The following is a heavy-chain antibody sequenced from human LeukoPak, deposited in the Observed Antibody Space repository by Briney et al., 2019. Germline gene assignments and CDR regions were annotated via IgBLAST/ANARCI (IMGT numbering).Heavy chain of an antibody. D-gene: IGHD3-10*01. V-gene: IGHV4-61*02. CDR2: IYTSGST. J-gene: IGHJ2*01. CDR3: ARVDRWPMAQLGSSYYYGSGHYWYFDL. CDR1: GGSISSSSYY. Sequence: SETLSLTCTVSGGSISSSSYYWSWIRQPAGKGLEWIGRIYTSGSTNYNPSLKSRVTISVDTSKNQFSLKLSSVTAADTAVYYCARVDRWPMAQLGSSYYYGSGHYWYFDLWGRGTLVTVSS.